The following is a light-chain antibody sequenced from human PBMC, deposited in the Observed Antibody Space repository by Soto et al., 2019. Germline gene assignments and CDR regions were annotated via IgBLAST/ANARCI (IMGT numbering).Light chain of an antibody. CDR1: HGVSGW. J-gene: IGKJ3*01. V-gene: IGKV1-12*01. Sequence: IQMTQSPSSVSASVGDTVTLSCQTSHGVSGWLAWYQQKPGKAPTLLIYTVPNLQSGIASRFSGSGSGMDFSLTITNLPAEDFATYCWQQGKTFPFTFGTGTKVEVK. CDR2: TVP. CDR3: QQGKTFPFT.